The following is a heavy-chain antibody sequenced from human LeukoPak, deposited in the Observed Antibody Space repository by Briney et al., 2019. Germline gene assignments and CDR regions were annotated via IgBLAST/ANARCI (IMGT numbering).Heavy chain of an antibody. Sequence: GGSLRLSCAASLFTFASYAMHWVRQAPGKGLEYVSVIYGGGGTTHYADSVKRRFSISRDNSKNSLYLQMNSLRTEDTAFYYCAQDWWGSYLSWRRGTLVTVSS. CDR1: LFTFASYA. D-gene: IGHD1-26*01. CDR2: IYGGGGTT. CDR3: AQDWWGSYLS. V-gene: IGHV3-43*02. J-gene: IGHJ4*02.